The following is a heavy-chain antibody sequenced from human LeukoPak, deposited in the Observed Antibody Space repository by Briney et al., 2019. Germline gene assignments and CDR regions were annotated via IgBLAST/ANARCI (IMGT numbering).Heavy chain of an antibody. CDR2: INHSGST. V-gene: IGHV4-34*01. CDR1: GGSFSGYY. D-gene: IGHD3-22*01. J-gene: IGHJ4*02. Sequence: SETLSLTCAVYGGSFSGYYWSWIRQPPGKGLEWIGEINHSGSTNYTPSLKSRVTISVDTSKNQFSLKLSSVTAADTAVYYCARGQGGSSHYYDRGTYYFDYWGQGTLVTASP. CDR3: ARGQGGSSHYYDRGTYYFDY.